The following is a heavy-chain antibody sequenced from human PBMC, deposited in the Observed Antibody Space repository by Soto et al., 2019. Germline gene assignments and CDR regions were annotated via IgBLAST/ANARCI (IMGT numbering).Heavy chain of an antibody. V-gene: IGHV4-30-2*06. CDR3: ARDYYGMDV. CDR1: GGSISSGGYS. CDR2: TYQSGSA. Sequence: SETLSLTCTVSGGSISSGGYSWTWIRQSPGKGLEWIGYTYQSGSAYYNPSLKSRVTISVDRSRNQFSLNLTSVTAADTAVYYCARDYYGMDVWGQGTTVTVSS. J-gene: IGHJ6*02.